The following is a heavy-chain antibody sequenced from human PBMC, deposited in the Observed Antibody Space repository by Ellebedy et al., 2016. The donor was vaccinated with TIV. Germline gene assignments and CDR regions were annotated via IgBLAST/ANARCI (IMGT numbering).Heavy chain of an antibody. D-gene: IGHD1-26*01. CDR3: AKGGHYSPFDS. CDR1: GFIFSSAW. V-gene: IGHV3-23*01. J-gene: IGHJ5*01. CDR2: ISGRGDET. Sequence: GGSLRLSXAASGFIFSSAWMSWVRQAPGKGLEWVSTISGRGDETFYADSVKGRFTISRDNSKDTVWLQMNRLRAEDTAVYFCAKGGHYSPFDSWGQGTLVPVSS.